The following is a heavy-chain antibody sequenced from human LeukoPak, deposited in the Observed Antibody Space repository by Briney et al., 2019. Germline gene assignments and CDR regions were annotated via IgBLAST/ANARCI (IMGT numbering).Heavy chain of an antibody. CDR2: IKQDGSEK. J-gene: IGHJ6*02. Sequence: PGGSLRLSCAASGFTFSTSWMSWVRKAPGNGLEWVANIKQDGSEKYYVDSVKGRFTVSRDNAKNSLYLQMNSLRAEDTAVYYCARVLYYGMDVWGQGTTVTVSS. CDR1: GFTFSTSW. V-gene: IGHV3-7*03. CDR3: ARVLYYGMDV.